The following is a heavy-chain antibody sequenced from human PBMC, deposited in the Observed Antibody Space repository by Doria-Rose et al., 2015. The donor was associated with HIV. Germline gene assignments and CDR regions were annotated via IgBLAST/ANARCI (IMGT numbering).Heavy chain of an antibody. J-gene: IGHJ6*03. CDR1: GFSFESYA. D-gene: IGHD3-3*01. CDR2: ISRDSGAK. V-gene: IGHV3-9*01. Sequence: VQLVESGGGLAQPGRSLRLSCVGSGFSFESYAMHWVRLAPGKGLEWVAGISRDSGAKGNADSVEGRFTISRDNDNKSDYLDMRSLRPEDTAFYYCAKTPIIGPKYYFYMDVWGKGTSVTVSS. CDR3: AKTPIIGPKYYFYMDV.